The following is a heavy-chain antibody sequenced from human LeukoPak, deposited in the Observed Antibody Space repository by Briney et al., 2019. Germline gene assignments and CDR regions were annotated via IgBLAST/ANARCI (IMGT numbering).Heavy chain of an antibody. CDR1: GGSISSYY. J-gene: IGHJ4*02. V-gene: IGHV4-59*08. Sequence: TSETLSLTCTVSGGSISSYYWSWIRQPPGKGLEWIGYIYYSGSTNYNPSLKSRVTISVDTSKNQFSLKLSSVTAADTAVYYCARHAKWELLYYFDYWGQGTLVTVSS. CDR3: ARHAKWELLYYFDY. CDR2: IYYSGST. D-gene: IGHD1-26*01.